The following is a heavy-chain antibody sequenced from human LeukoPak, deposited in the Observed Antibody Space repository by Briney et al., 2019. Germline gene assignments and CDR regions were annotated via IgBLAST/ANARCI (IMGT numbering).Heavy chain of an antibody. J-gene: IGHJ4*02. CDR1: GGPFSSYA. D-gene: IGHD6-6*01. V-gene: IGHV1-69*05. CDR3: AILYSSSFLFDY. Sequence: SVKVSCKASGGPFSSYAISWVRQAPGQGLEWMGGIIPIFGTANYAQKFQGRVTITTDESTSTAYMELSSLRSEDTAVYYCAILYSSSFLFDYWGQGTLVTVSS. CDR2: IIPIFGTA.